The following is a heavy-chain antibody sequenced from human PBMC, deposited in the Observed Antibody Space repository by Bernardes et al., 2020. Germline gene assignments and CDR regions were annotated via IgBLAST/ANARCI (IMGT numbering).Heavy chain of an antibody. CDR1: GYTFTGYY. CDR2: INPNSGGT. V-gene: IGHV1-2*02. J-gene: IGHJ4*02. Sequence: ASVKVSCKASGYTFTGYYMHWVRQAPGQGLEWMGWINPNSGGTNYAQKFQGRVTMTRDTSISTAYMELSRLRSDDTAVYYCARERGGVRGYSYGPLENYFDYWGQGTLVTVSS. CDR3: ARERGGVRGYSYGPLENYFDY. D-gene: IGHD5-18*01.